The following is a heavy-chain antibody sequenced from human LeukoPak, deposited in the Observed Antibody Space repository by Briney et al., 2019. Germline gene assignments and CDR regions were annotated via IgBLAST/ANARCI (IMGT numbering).Heavy chain of an antibody. D-gene: IGHD6-13*01. CDR2: ISGSGGST. V-gene: IGHV3-23*01. CDR1: GFTFSSYA. CDR3: ARAQKPPYPVQVIAAAPFDY. J-gene: IGHJ4*02. Sequence: PGGSLRLSCAASGFTFSSYAMSWVRQAPGKGLDWVSAISGSGGSTYYADSVKGRFTISRDNAKNSLYLQMNSLRAEDTALYYCARAQKPPYPVQVIAAAPFDYWGQGTLVIVSS.